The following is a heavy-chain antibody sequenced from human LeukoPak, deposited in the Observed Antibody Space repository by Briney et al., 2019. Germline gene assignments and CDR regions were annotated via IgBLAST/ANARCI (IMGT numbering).Heavy chain of an antibody. CDR1: GGSFSGYY. CDR2: INHSGST. D-gene: IGHD3-10*01. J-gene: IGHJ5*02. V-gene: IGHV4-34*01. CDR3: ATIYGSGSRARFDP. Sequence: SGTLSLTCAVYGGSFSGYYWSWIRQPPGKGLEWIGEINHSGSTNYNPSLKSRVTISVDTSKNQFSLKLSSVTAADTAVYYCATIYGSGSRARFDPWGQGTLVTVSS.